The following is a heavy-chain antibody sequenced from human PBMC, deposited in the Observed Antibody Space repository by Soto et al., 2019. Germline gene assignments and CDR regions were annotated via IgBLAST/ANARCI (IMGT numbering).Heavy chain of an antibody. V-gene: IGHV4-4*07. J-gene: IGHJ5*02. CDR2: IFSSGST. Sequence: SETLSLTCTVSGGSITDYSWVWIRQPAGKGLEWIGRIFSSGSTNYNPSLKGRITMSVDTSKNQFSLKLNSATATDTAVYFCAIHATDYGDYAPAWFVTWGQGTLVTVSS. CDR1: GGSITDYS. D-gene: IGHD4-17*01. CDR3: AIHATDYGDYAPAWFVT.